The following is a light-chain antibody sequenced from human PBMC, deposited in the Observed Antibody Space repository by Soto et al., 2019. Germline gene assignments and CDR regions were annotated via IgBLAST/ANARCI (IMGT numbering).Light chain of an antibody. CDR1: SSDVGGYNY. J-gene: IGLJ2*01. CDR2: EVS. Sequence: QSALTQPASVSESPGQSITISCTGTSSDVGGYNYVSWYQQHPGKAPKLMIYEVSNRPSGVSNRFSGSKSGNTASLTISGLQAEDEADYYCSSYTSSSPYVVFGGGTKLTVL. CDR3: SSYTSSSPYVV. V-gene: IGLV2-14*01.